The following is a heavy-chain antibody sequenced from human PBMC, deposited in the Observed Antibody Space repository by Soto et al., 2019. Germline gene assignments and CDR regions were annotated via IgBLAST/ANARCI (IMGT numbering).Heavy chain of an antibody. Sequence: GGSLRLSCAASGFTFSSYAMHWVRQAPGKGLEWVAVISYDGSNKYYADSVKGRFTISRDNSKNTLYLQMNSLRAEDTAVYYCSRDRPILVALYYWAQRTLVPVSS. CDR2: ISYDGSNK. CDR3: SRDRPILVALYY. V-gene: IGHV3-30-3*01. D-gene: IGHD3-22*01. CDR1: GFTFSSYA. J-gene: IGHJ4*02.